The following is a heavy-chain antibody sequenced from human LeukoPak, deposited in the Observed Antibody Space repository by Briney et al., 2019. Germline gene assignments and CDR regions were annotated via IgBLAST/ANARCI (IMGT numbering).Heavy chain of an antibody. CDR3: AKSGWSPGGYYYGMDV. Sequence: ASVKVSCKASGYSFTSYGVSWVRQAPGQGLEWMGWISAYSGNTNYAQKFQGRVTMTTDTSTSTAYMELRSLTSDDTAVYYCAKSGWSPGGYYYGMDVWGQGTTVTVSS. D-gene: IGHD6-19*01. V-gene: IGHV1-18*01. CDR1: GYSFTSYG. J-gene: IGHJ6*02. CDR2: ISAYSGNT.